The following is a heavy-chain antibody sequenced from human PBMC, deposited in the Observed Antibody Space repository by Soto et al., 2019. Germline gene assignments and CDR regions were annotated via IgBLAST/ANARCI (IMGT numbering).Heavy chain of an antibody. CDR1: GFTFSRSW. CDR2: INSDVSRT. J-gene: IGHJ6*02. CDR3: ARDMTYRMDV. D-gene: IGHD2-21*02. V-gene: IGHV3-74*03. Sequence: GGSLRLSCAASGFTFSRSWMHWVRQAPGKGLVWVSHINSDVSRTTYADSVKGRFTISRDNAKNTLYLQVNSLRAEDTAVYYCARDMTYRMDVWGQGTQVTVSS.